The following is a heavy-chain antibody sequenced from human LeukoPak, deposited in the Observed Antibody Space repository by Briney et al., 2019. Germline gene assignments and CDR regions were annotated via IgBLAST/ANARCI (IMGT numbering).Heavy chain of an antibody. J-gene: IGHJ4*02. D-gene: IGHD3-22*01. CDR1: GYTFTSYY. CDR3: AREGGEDYYDSSGSKNYFDY. CDR2: INPSGGST. Sequence: ASVKVSCKASGYTFTSYYMHWVRQAPGQGLEWMGIINPSGGSTSYVQKFQGRVTMTRDTSTSTVYMELSSLRSEDTAVYYCAREGGEDYYDSSGSKNYFDYWGQGTLVTVSS. V-gene: IGHV1-46*01.